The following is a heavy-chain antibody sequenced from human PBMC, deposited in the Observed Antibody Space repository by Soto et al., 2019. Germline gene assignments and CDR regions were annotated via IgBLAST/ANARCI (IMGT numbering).Heavy chain of an antibody. CDR2: IYSGGTT. V-gene: IGHV3-66*01. CDR3: AGDSTDGDFVDAFDV. CDR1: GFSVSINY. D-gene: IGHD4-17*01. Sequence: ELQLVESGGGLVQPGGSLRLSCAASGFSVSINYVNWVRQAPGKGLEWVSVIYSGGTTHYADSVKGRFTISRDTSKNTLYLQINSLRVEDTAVYYFAGDSTDGDFVDAFDVWGQGTMVTVSS. J-gene: IGHJ3*01.